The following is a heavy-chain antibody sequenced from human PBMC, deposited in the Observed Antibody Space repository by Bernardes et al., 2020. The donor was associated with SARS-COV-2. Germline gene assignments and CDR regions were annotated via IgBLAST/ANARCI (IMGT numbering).Heavy chain of an antibody. Sequence: GWSLRLSCADSGFTVGYHYMSWVRQAPGKGLEWVSVIYRGGSTYYADSVRGRFTISRDDSKNTLYLQMESLRADDTAVYYCARDMVGATPPSDYFDYWGQGTLVTVSS. J-gene: IGHJ4*02. CDR1: GFTVGYHY. V-gene: IGHV3-53*01. CDR3: ARDMVGATPPSDYFDY. CDR2: IYRGGST. D-gene: IGHD1-26*01.